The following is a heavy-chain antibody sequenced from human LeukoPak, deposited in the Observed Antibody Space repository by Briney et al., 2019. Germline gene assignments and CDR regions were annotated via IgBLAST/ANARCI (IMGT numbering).Heavy chain of an antibody. CDR2: IYTSGST. Sequence: SETLSLTCSVSGDSISSSSYYWSWIRRPAGKTLEWVGRIYTSGSTIYNPSLKSRVTISLDTSKNQFSLNVTSVTAADTAVYYCARERLRDWFDPWGQGTLVTVSS. D-gene: IGHD4-17*01. V-gene: IGHV4-61*02. CDR3: ARERLRDWFDP. CDR1: GDSISSSSYY. J-gene: IGHJ5*02.